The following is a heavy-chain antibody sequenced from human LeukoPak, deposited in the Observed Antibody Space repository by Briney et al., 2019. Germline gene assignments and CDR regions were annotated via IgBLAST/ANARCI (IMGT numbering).Heavy chain of an antibody. Sequence: LGGSLRLSCAASGLTFSGYDMHWVRQAPGKGLEWVANIKQDGSEKYYVDSVKGRFTISRDNAKNSLYLQMNSLRAEDTAVYYCARDDRTYYYYGMDVWGQGTTVTVSS. CDR2: IKQDGSEK. J-gene: IGHJ6*02. V-gene: IGHV3-7*01. CDR1: GLTFSGYD. CDR3: ARDDRTYYYYGMDV.